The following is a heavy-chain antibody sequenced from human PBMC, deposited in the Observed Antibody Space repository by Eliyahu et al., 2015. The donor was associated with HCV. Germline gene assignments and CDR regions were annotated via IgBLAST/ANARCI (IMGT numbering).Heavy chain of an antibody. CDR1: XFTFRQYX. Sequence: QEHLVQSGAEVKKPGAXVXVSCKASXFTFRQYXVHWVRQAPGKGLEWVGRINPNSGATTYAQKFQGRVTMTGDTSVSTAYMELSGLRSDDTAVYYCARDIMADDFWSGYLDYWGQGTLVTVSS. D-gene: IGHD3-3*01. CDR2: INPNSGAT. J-gene: IGHJ4*02. CDR3: ARDIMADDFWSGYLDY. V-gene: IGHV1-2*06.